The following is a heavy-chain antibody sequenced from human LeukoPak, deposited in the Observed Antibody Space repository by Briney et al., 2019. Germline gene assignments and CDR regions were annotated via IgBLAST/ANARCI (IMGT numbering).Heavy chain of an antibody. CDR2: ISAYNGNI. CDR1: GYTFTSYG. D-gene: IGHD6-19*01. CDR3: ARGSDWYVRFDY. V-gene: IGHV1-18*01. J-gene: IGHJ4*02. Sequence: SVKVSCKASGYTFTSYGITWVRQAPGQGLEWMGWISAYNGNINYAQKLHGRVTMTTDTSTSTAYMELRSLRSDDTAVYYCARGSDWYVRFDYWGQGTLVTVSS.